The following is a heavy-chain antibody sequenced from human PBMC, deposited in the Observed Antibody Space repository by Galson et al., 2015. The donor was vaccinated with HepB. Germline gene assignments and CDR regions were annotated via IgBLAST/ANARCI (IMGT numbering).Heavy chain of an antibody. Sequence: ETLSLTCAVSGASVSSSAYYWGWIRQPPGEGLEWIGTIYYSGSTFYNPSLKSRVTISVDTSKNQFSLRLSSVTAADTAVFYCARHSASIAAAPFDYWGQGALVTVSS. CDR2: IYYSGST. V-gene: IGHV4-39*01. CDR1: GASVSSSAYY. CDR3: ARHSASIAAAPFDY. J-gene: IGHJ4*02. D-gene: IGHD6-13*01.